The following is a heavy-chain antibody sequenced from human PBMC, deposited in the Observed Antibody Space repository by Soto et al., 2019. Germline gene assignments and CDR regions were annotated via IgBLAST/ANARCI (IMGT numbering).Heavy chain of an antibody. D-gene: IGHD3-10*01. CDR3: ARGGFDYGPRRMDV. J-gene: IGHJ6*04. Sequence: DGQRVESGGGLLQPGGSLTLSCTASGFTCSHYWMHWVRQAPGKGLVWVSRTKSDGSGTSYTDSVKGRFTSSRDNAYNTLYLQMANLRAEDTAVYYCARGGFDYGPRRMDVWGKGTTVIVSS. CDR1: GFTCSHYW. CDR2: TKSDGSGT. V-gene: IGHV3-74*01.